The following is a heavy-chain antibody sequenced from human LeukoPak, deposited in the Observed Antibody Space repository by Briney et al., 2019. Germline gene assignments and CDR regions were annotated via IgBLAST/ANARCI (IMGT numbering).Heavy chain of an antibody. V-gene: IGHV4-59*01. Sequence: SETLSLTCTVSGGSFSSYYWSWIRQPPGKGLEWIGYIYYSGSTNYNPSLKTRVTISVDTSKNQFSLKLSSVAAADTAVYYCARHSGSRTKYYYFDYWGQGTLVTVSS. CDR3: ARHSGSRTKYYYFDY. CDR1: GGSFSSYY. CDR2: IYYSGST. J-gene: IGHJ4*02. D-gene: IGHD6-19*01.